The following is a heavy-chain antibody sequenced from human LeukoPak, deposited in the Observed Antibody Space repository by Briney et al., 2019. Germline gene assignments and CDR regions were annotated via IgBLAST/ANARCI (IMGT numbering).Heavy chain of an antibody. CDR3: ARVLRYDNSGHDSVDI. CDR2: ISNDGSNK. CDR1: GFTFSTYA. D-gene: IGHD3-22*01. V-gene: IGHV3-30*04. Sequence: PGGSLRLSCAASGFTFSTYAIHWVRQAPGKGLEWVAVISNDGSNKYYADSVKGRFTISRDNSKNTLYLQMNSLRAEDTAVYYCARVLRYDNSGHDSVDIWGQGTMVTVSS. J-gene: IGHJ3*02.